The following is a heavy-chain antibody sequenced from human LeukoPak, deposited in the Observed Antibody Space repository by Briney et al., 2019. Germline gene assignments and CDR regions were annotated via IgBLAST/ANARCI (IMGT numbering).Heavy chain of an antibody. CDR3: ARGRPYYYGSGSSYFDY. V-gene: IGHV4-34*01. D-gene: IGHD3-10*01. CDR2: INHSGST. Sequence: SGTLSLTCAVYGGSFSGYYWSWIRQPPGKGLEWIGEINHSGSTNYNPSLKSRVTISVDTSKNQFSLKLSSVTAADTAVYYCARGRPYYYGSGSSYFDYWGQGTLVTVSS. J-gene: IGHJ4*02. CDR1: GGSFSGYY.